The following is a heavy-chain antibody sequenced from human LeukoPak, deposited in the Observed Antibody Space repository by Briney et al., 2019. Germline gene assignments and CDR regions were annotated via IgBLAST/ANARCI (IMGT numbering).Heavy chain of an antibody. Sequence: GGSLRLSCAASGFTFSSYWMHWVRQAPGKGLVWVSRLKSDGSSTNYADSVKGRFTVSRDNARNTLGLQMNSLRAEDTAIYYCARGTLAGYFLGYWGRGTLVTVSS. CDR1: GFTFSSYW. CDR2: LKSDGSST. V-gene: IGHV3-74*01. CDR3: ARGTLAGYFLGY. D-gene: IGHD6-19*01. J-gene: IGHJ4*02.